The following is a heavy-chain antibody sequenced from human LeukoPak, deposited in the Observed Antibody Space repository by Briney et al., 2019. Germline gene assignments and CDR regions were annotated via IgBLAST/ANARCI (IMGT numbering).Heavy chain of an antibody. J-gene: IGHJ4*02. V-gene: IGHV4-59*01. Sequence: SSETLSLTCTVSGGSISSYYWSWIRQPPGKVLEWIGFIFYSGTTNYNPSLKSRVTISVDTSKNQFSLKLSSVTAADTAVYYCARGGWNKFDYWGQGTLVTVSS. CDR1: GGSISSYY. D-gene: IGHD3-22*01. CDR2: IFYSGTT. CDR3: ARGGWNKFDY.